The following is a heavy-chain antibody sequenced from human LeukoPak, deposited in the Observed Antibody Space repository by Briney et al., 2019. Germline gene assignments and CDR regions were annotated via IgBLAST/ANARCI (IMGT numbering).Heavy chain of an antibody. D-gene: IGHD3-9*01. Sequence: SETLSLTCTVSGGSISSSSYYWGWIRQPPGKGLEWIGSIYYSGSTYCNPSLKSRVTISVDTSKNQFSLKLSSVTAADTAVYYCARHVTYYDILTGYPGVFDYWGQGTLVTVSS. V-gene: IGHV4-39*01. CDR1: GGSISSSSYY. J-gene: IGHJ4*02. CDR3: ARHVTYYDILTGYPGVFDY. CDR2: IYYSGST.